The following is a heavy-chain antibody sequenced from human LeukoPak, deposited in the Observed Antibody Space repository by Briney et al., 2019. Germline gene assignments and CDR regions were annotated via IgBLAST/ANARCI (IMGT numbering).Heavy chain of an antibody. CDR3: AKDLVTTVLY. Sequence: PGGSLRLSCAASGFTFSSYGMHWVRQAPGKGLEWVAVISYDGSNKYYADSVKGRFTISRDNSKNTLYLQMNSLRAEDTAVYYCAKDLVTTVLYWGQGTLVTVSS. CDR1: GFTFSSYG. V-gene: IGHV3-30*18. D-gene: IGHD1-14*01. CDR2: ISYDGSNK. J-gene: IGHJ4*02.